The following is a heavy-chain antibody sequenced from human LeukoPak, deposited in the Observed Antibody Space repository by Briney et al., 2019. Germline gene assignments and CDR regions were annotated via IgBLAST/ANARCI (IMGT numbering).Heavy chain of an antibody. D-gene: IGHD3-9*01. CDR2: IYISGST. V-gene: IGHV4-4*07. CDR1: GDSISVYY. J-gene: IGHJ5*02. Sequence: SETLSLTCTVAGDSISVYYWSWIRQPAGKGLEWIGRIYISGSTNYNPSLKSRVPMSIDMSKNQFSLKLTSVAAADTALHYCAREFYYDILTGNNWFDPWGQGTLVTVSS. CDR3: AREFYYDILTGNNWFDP.